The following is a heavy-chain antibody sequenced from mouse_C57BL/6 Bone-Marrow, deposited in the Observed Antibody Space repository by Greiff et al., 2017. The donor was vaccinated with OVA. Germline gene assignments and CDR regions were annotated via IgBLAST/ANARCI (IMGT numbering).Heavy chain of an antibody. CDR3: ARFTTAHAMDY. CDR2: IDPSDSYT. CDR1: GYTFTSYW. V-gene: IGHV1-50*01. D-gene: IGHD1-2*01. J-gene: IGHJ4*01. Sequence: QVQLQQPGAELVKPGASVKLSCKASGYTFTSYWMQWVKQRPGQGLEWIGEIDPSDSYTTYNQKFKGKATLTVDTSSSTAYMQLSSLTSEDSAVYYCARFTTAHAMDYWGQGTSVTVSS.